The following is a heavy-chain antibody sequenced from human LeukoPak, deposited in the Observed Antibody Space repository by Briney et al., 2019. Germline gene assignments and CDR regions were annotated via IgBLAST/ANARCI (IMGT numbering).Heavy chain of an antibody. CDR1: VFTYYQYA. J-gene: IGHJ6*03. V-gene: IGHV3-9*01. Sequence: GRCLRLSCAASVFTYYQYAMDWVRPAPGRGLEWVSCISWNDGSIGYAGSVKGRFTISRDNAKNSLYLKMNSLKDEDKALYYCAKDADVSFNRYYMDVWGKGTTVTVSS. CDR3: AKDADVSFNRYYMDV. CDR2: ISWNDGSI. D-gene: IGHD2-15*01.